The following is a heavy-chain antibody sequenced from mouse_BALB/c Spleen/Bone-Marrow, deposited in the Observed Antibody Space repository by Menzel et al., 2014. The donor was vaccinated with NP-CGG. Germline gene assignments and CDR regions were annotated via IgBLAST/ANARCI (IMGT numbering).Heavy chain of an antibody. CDR2: IRNKANGYTT. V-gene: IGHV7-3*02. CDR3: ARDRNYGSSWYFDV. Sequence: EVKLVESGGGLVQPGGSLRLSCATSGFTFTDYYMSWVRQPPGKALEWLGFIRNKANGYTTEYSASVKGRFTISRDNSQSILYLLMNTLRAEDSATYYCARDRNYGSSWYFDVWGAGTTVTVSS. J-gene: IGHJ1*01. CDR1: GFTFTDYY. D-gene: IGHD1-1*01.